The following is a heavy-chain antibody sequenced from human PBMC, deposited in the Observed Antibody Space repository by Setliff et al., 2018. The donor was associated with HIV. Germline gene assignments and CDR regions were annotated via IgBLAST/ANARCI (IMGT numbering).Heavy chain of an antibody. Sequence: GGSLRLSCAASGLPFSDAWMSWVRQAPGEGLEWVSAILSTGERTFYTDSVKGRFTISRDNSKNTVYLQMNSLRAEDTAEYYCAKELAASGLGYFDSWGRGILVTVSS. CDR2: ILSTGERT. D-gene: IGHD3-22*01. CDR1: GLPFSDAW. J-gene: IGHJ4*02. CDR3: AKELAASGLGYFDS. V-gene: IGHV3-23*01.